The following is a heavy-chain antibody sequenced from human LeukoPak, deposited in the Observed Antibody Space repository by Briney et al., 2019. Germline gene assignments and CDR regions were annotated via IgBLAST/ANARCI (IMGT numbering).Heavy chain of an antibody. CDR1: GFTFRSYA. J-gene: IGHJ6*03. CDR2: ISGSGGST. D-gene: IGHD1-1*01. V-gene: IGHV3-23*01. Sequence: GGSLRLSCSASGFTFRSYAMSWVRQAPGKGLEWVSAISGSGGSTYYADSVKGRFTISRDNSKNTLYLQMNSLRAEDTAVYYCAKVPVGTRYYYYYMDVWGKGTTVTVSS. CDR3: AKVPVGTRYYYYYMDV.